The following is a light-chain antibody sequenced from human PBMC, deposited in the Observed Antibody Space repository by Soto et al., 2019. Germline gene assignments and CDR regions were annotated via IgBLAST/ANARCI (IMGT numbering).Light chain of an antibody. CDR1: QNVDTKY. CDR3: QQRSNWLT. J-gene: IGKJ5*01. Sequence: EIVLTQSPGTLSLSPGERATLSCRASQNVDTKYLAWYQQKPGQAPRLRIYDASNRATGVPARFSGSGSGTDFTLSISSLEPEDFAVYYCQQRSNWLTFGQGTRLEIK. V-gene: IGKV3-11*01. CDR2: DAS.